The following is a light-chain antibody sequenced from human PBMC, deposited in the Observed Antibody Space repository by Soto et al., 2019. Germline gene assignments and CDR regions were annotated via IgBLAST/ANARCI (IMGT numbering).Light chain of an antibody. CDR3: TSYAGSNNLV. CDR1: SSDVGGYKY. J-gene: IGLJ2*01. Sequence: QFALTQPPSASGSPGQSVTISCTGTSSDVGGYKYVSWYQQHPGKAPKLIIYEVSKRPSGVPYRFSGSKSGNKASLTVSGLQAEDEADYFCTSYAGSNNLVFGGGTKLTVL. V-gene: IGLV2-8*01. CDR2: EVS.